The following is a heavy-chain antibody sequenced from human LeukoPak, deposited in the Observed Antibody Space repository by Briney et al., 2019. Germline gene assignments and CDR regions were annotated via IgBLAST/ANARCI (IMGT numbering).Heavy chain of an antibody. J-gene: IGHJ5*02. CDR1: GNTFTAYD. CDR3: ASDQAGSVNSFDP. CDR2: INPNSGGT. Sequence: ASVKVSCKASGNTFTAYDIHWVRQAPGQGLEWMGRINPNSGGTDYAQNFRGRVTLTRDTSISTAYMDLTRLRSDDTAVYYCASDQAGSVNSFDPWGQGTLVTVSS. V-gene: IGHV1-2*06.